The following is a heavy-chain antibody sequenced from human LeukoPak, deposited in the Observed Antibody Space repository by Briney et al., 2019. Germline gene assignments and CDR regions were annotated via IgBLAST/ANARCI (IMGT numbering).Heavy chain of an antibody. Sequence: ASVKVSCKASGYTFTNYYMNWVRQAPGQGLEWMGRINPSGSSTTYAEKFQGRVTMTRDTSISTAYMELSRLRSDDTAVYYCAREDSSGLVDYWGQGTLVTVSS. CDR1: GYTFTNYY. CDR2: INPSGSST. J-gene: IGHJ4*02. CDR3: AREDSSGLVDY. V-gene: IGHV1-46*01. D-gene: IGHD3-22*01.